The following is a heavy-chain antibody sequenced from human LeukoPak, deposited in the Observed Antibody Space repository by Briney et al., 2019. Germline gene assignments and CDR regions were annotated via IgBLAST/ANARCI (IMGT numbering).Heavy chain of an antibody. CDR3: AKGYTSRWPYYFDY. J-gene: IGHJ4*02. Sequence: GGSLRLSCAASGFTFSSYAMSWVRQAPGKGLEWVSTISGSGGTTYYADSVKGRFTISRDSSKNTLYLQMNSLRAEDTAVYHCAKGYTSRWPYYFDYWGQGTLVTVSS. CDR1: GFTFSSYA. CDR2: ISGSGGTT. V-gene: IGHV3-23*01. D-gene: IGHD6-19*01.